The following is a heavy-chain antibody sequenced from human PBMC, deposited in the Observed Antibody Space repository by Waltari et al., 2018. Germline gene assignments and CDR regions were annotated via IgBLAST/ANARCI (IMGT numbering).Heavy chain of an antibody. D-gene: IGHD6-13*01. V-gene: IGHV4-59*01. Sequence: QVQLQESGPGLVKPSETLSLTCTVSGGSISSYYWSWIRQPPGKGLEWIGSIYYSGSTNYNPSIKSRVTISVDTSKNQFSLKLGSVTAADTAVYYCARDRHSSSWKSGGYFDLWGRGTLVTVSS. J-gene: IGHJ2*01. CDR2: IYYSGST. CDR3: ARDRHSSSWKSGGYFDL. CDR1: GGSISSYY.